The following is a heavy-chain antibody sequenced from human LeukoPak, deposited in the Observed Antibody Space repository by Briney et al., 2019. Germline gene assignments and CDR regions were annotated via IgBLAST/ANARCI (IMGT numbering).Heavy chain of an antibody. V-gene: IGHV3-23*01. CDR1: GFTFSRYW. CDR2: INDSGGST. CDR3: AKDNHYDSSGYFDY. Sequence: GGSLRLSCAASGFTFSRYWMSWVRQAPGKGLEWISAINDSGGSTYYADSVKGRFTISRDSSKNTLYLQMNSLRAEDTATYYCAKDNHYDSSGYFDYWGQGTLVTVSS. J-gene: IGHJ4*02. D-gene: IGHD3-22*01.